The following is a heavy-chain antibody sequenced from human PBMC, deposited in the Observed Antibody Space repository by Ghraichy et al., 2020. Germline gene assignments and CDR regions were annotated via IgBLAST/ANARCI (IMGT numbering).Heavy chain of an antibody. CDR2: ITPFNGNT. D-gene: IGHD6-13*01. CDR3: ATGYSSSWDAFDI. J-gene: IGHJ3*02. V-gene: IGHV1-45*02. CDR1: GYTFTYRY. Sequence: SVKVSCKASGYTFTYRYLHWVRQAPGQALEWMGWITPFNGNTNYAQKFQDRVTITRDRSMSTAYMELSSLRSEDTAMYYCATGYSSSWDAFDIWGQGTMVTVSS.